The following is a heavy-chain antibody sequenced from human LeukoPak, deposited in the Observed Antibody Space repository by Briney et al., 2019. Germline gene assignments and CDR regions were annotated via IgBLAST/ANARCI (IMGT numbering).Heavy chain of an antibody. V-gene: IGHV3-23*01. CDR2: ISGSGGST. CDR3: AKDKVWFGELLTSPFDY. D-gene: IGHD3-10*01. J-gene: IGHJ4*02. Sequence: GGSLRLSCAASGFTFSSYSMSWVRQAPGKGLEWVSAISGSGGSTYYADSVKGRFTISRDNSKNTLYLQMNSLRAEDTAVYYCAKDKVWFGELLTSPFDYWGQGTLVTVSS. CDR1: GFTFSSYS.